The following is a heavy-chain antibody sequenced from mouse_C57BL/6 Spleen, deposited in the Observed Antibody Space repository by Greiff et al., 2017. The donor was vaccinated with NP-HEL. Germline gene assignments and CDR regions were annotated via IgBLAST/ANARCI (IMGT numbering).Heavy chain of an antibody. V-gene: IGHV5-6*01. D-gene: IGHD5-1*01. Sequence: EVQVVESGGDLVKPGGSLKLSCAASGFTFSSYGMSWVRQTPDKRLEWVATISSGGSYTYYPDSVKGRFTISRDNAKNTLYLQMSSLKSEDTAMYYCAREYAYWGQGTLVTVSA. CDR3: AREYAY. CDR1: GFTFSSYG. CDR2: ISSGGSYT. J-gene: IGHJ3*01.